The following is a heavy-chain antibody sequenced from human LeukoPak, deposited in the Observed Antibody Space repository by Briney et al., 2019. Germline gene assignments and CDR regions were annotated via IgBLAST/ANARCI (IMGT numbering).Heavy chain of an antibody. V-gene: IGHV3-64D*09. D-gene: IGHD5-12*01. J-gene: IGHJ4*02. CDR3: VNGGYSGYDLDD. CDR2: ISSNGGST. Sequence: GGSLRLSCSASGFIFSSYDMHWVRQAPGKGLEYVSGISSNGGSTHYADSVKGRFTISRDNSKNTLDLQMSSLRAEDTAVYYCVNGGYSGYDLDDWGQGTLVTVSS. CDR1: GFIFSSYD.